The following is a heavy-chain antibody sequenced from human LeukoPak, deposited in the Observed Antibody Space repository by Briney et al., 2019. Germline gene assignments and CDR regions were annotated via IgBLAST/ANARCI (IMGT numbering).Heavy chain of an antibody. CDR2: IYTSGST. CDR3: ARDLTVATRNAFDI. CDR1: GGSISSYY. D-gene: IGHD5-12*01. V-gene: IGHV4-4*07. Sequence: PSETLSLTCTVSGGSISSYYWSWIRQPAGKGLEWIGRIYTSGSTNYNPSLKSRVTMSADTSKNQFSLKLSSVTAADTAVYYCARDLTVATRNAFDIWGQGTMVTVSS. J-gene: IGHJ3*02.